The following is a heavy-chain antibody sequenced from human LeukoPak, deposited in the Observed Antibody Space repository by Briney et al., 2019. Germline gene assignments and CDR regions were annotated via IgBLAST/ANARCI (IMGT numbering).Heavy chain of an antibody. D-gene: IGHD6-13*01. CDR2: IYYSGST. CDR3: AREGDSGYVDY. Sequence: SSETLSLTCTVSGGSISSYYWSWIRQPPGKGLEWIGYIYYSGSTNYNPSLKSRVTISVDTSKNQFPLKLSSVTAADTAVYYCAREGDSGYVDYWGQGTLATVSS. CDR1: GGSISSYY. J-gene: IGHJ4*02. V-gene: IGHV4-59*01.